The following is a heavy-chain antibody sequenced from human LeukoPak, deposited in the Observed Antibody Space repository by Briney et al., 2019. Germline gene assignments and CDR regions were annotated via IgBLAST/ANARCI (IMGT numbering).Heavy chain of an antibody. J-gene: IGHJ6*02. Sequence: ASVKVSCKASGYTFTSYAMHWVRQAPGQRLEWMGWINAGNGNTIYSQKFQGRVTITRDTSATTAYMELSSLRSEDTAVYYCARHLIAVAVSHYYYGIDVWGQGTTVTVSS. CDR2: INAGNGNT. CDR1: GYTFTSYA. V-gene: IGHV1-3*01. CDR3: ARHLIAVAVSHYYYGIDV. D-gene: IGHD6-19*01.